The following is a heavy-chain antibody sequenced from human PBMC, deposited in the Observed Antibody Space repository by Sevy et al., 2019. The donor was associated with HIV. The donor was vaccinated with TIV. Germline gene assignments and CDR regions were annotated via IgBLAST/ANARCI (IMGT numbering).Heavy chain of an antibody. D-gene: IGHD3-10*01. CDR3: ARLYGTSQGY. V-gene: IGHV3-74*01. CDR1: GFTFSSYW. CDR2: INSDGSST. J-gene: IGHJ4*02. Sequence: GESLKISCAASGFTFSSYWMHWVRQVPGKGLVWVSRINSDGSSTSYADSVKGRFTISRDNAKNTLYLQMNSLRAEDTAVYYCARLYGTSQGYWGQGTLVTVSS.